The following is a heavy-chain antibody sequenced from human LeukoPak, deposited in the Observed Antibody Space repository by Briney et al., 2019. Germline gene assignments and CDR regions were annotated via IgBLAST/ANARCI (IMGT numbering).Heavy chain of an antibody. J-gene: IGHJ4*02. V-gene: IGHV1-2*02. D-gene: IGHD6-19*01. CDR3: ARQLSSSDWFTIVGY. CDR2: INPNSGGT. Sequence: ASVKVSCKASGYTFTGYYMHWVRQAPGQGLEWMGWINPNSGGTNYAQKFQGRVTMTRDTSISTAYMELSRLRSDDTAVYYCARQLSSSDWFTIVGYWGQGTLVTVSS. CDR1: GYTFTGYY.